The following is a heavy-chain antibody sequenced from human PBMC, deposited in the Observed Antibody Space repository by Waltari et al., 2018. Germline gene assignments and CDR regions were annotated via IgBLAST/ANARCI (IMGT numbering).Heavy chain of an antibody. J-gene: IGHJ3*02. CDR1: GGSFSGYY. Sequence: QVQLQQWGAGLLKPSETLSLTCAVYGGSFSGYYWSWIRQPPGKALGWIGEINHSGSTNYNPSLKSRVTISVDTSKNQFSLKLSSVTAADTAVYYCARRRGGYCSGGSCYPQDAFDIWGQGTMVTVSS. CDR3: ARRRGGYCSGGSCYPQDAFDI. V-gene: IGHV4-34*01. D-gene: IGHD2-15*01. CDR2: INHSGST.